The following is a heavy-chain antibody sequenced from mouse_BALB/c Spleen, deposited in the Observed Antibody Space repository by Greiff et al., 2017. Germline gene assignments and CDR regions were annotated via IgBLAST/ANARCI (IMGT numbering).Heavy chain of an antibody. J-gene: IGHJ3*01. Sequence: EVMLVESGPGLVKPSQSLSLTCTVTGYSITSDYAWNWIRQFPGNKLEWMGYISYSGSTSYNPSLKSRISITRDTSTNQFFLQLNSVTTEDTATYYCARSDYRFSWFAYWGQGTLVTVSA. V-gene: IGHV3-2*02. D-gene: IGHD2-14*01. CDR2: ISYSGST. CDR1: GYSITSDYA. CDR3: ARSDYRFSWFAY.